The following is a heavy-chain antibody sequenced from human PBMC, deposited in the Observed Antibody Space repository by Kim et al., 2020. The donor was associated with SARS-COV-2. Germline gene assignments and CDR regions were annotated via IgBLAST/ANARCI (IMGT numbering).Heavy chain of an antibody. Sequence: DSMKSRFTIARDNSKNTLYLQMNSLRAEDTAVYYCAKDRYYYGSKNGMDVWGQGTTVTVSS. V-gene: IGHV3-23*01. CDR3: AKDRYYYGSKNGMDV. D-gene: IGHD3-10*01. J-gene: IGHJ6*02.